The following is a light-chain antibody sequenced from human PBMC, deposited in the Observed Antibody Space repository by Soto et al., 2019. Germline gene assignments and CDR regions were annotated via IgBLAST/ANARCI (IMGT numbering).Light chain of an antibody. CDR2: AAS. Sequence: DIQMTQSPSSLSASVGDRVTITCRASQSISRHLNWYQQKPGKAPKLLIYAASSLQSGVPSRFSGSGSVTDFTLTISSLQPEDFATYYCQQSYRTPHPWTFGQGTKVEIK. V-gene: IGKV1-39*01. CDR1: QSISRH. J-gene: IGKJ1*01. CDR3: QQSYRTPHPWT.